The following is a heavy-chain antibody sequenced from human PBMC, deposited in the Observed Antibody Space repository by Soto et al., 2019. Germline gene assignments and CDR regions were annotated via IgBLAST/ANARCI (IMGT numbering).Heavy chain of an antibody. V-gene: IGHV3-9*01. CDR1: GFTFDDYA. Sequence: RLSCAASGFTFDDYAMHWVRQGPGKGLEWVSSISWNSGNLGYADSVKGRFTISRDNAKNSLYLQMNSLRGEDTALYYCAKGASTTVFAFNDYWGQGTLVTVSS. CDR2: ISWNSGNL. CDR3: AKGASTTVFAFNDY. J-gene: IGHJ4*02. D-gene: IGHD4-17*01.